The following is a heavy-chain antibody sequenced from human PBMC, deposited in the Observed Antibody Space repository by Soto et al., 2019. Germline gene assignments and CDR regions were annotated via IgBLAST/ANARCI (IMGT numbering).Heavy chain of an antibody. V-gene: IGHV3-7*01. CDR1: GFTLSSYW. Sequence: GGSLRLSCAGSGFTLSSYWVTWVRQAPGKGLEWVAIISQDGSERYYVGSVRGRFTISRDNADNSVYLQMKSLRTEDTAVYYCGRGGGFLSDPWGQGTLVTVSS. CDR3: GRGGGFLSDP. J-gene: IGHJ5*02. D-gene: IGHD2-15*01. CDR2: ISQDGSER.